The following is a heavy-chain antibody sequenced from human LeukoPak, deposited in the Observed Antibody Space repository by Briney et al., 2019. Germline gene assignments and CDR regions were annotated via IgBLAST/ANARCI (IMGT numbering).Heavy chain of an antibody. Sequence: GGSLRLSCAASGFPFSTYGMHWVRQAPGKGLEWVAFIESDGSIKNYADSVKGRFTISRDNFKNTLYLQMESLRDGDTAVYYCAKDRDIAVAGIIPPHDYWGQGTLVTVSS. J-gene: IGHJ4*02. CDR2: IESDGSIK. V-gene: IGHV3-30*02. CDR3: AKDRDIAVAGIIPPHDY. CDR1: GFPFSTYG. D-gene: IGHD6-19*01.